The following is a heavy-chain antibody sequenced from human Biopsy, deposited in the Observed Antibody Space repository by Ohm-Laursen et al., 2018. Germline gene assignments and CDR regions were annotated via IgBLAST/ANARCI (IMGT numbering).Heavy chain of an antibody. D-gene: IGHD3-3*01. CDR3: ARVRSGGRVTVFGVEVKTGWLDT. Sequence: SVKVSCKASGHTFTTYDINWVRQAPGQGLEWMGWMNPANGDAGYAQSFRGRVTMTRSTSITTAYMELSSLGTEDTAVYYRARVRSGGRVTVFGVEVKTGWLDTWGQGTLVTVSS. CDR1: GHTFTTYD. V-gene: IGHV1-8*01. J-gene: IGHJ5*02. CDR2: MNPANGDA.